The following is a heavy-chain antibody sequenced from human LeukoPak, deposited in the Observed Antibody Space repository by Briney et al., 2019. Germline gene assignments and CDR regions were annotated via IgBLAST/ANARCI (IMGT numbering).Heavy chain of an antibody. CDR1: GYSFTSYW. V-gene: IGHV5-51*01. CDR2: IYPGDSDT. D-gene: IGHD2-2*01. Sequence: GESLKISCKGSGYSFTSYWIGWVRQMPGKGLEWMGIIYPGDSDTRNSPSFQGQVTISADKSISTAYLQWSSLKASDTAMYYCARAYIVVVPAAGTKNWFDPWGQGTLVTVSS. CDR3: ARAYIVVVPAAGTKNWFDP. J-gene: IGHJ5*02.